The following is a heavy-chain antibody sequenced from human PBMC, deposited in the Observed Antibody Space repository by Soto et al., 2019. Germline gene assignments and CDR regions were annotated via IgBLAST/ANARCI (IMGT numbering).Heavy chain of an antibody. CDR1: GFSFTNFA. D-gene: IGHD2-21*02. V-gene: IGHV3-23*01. CDR3: AKDDFTDRGDDYFDY. CDR2: LGASGDIT. Sequence: PGGSLRLSCAASGFSFTNFAMSWVRQAPGQGLEWVAGLGASGDITWYADSVKGRLSISRDNSKNTLYLQLNSLRFEDTAVYYCAKDDFTDRGDDYFDYWGPGTLVTVSS. J-gene: IGHJ4*02.